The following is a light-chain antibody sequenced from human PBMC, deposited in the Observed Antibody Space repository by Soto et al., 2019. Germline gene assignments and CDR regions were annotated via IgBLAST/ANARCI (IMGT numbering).Light chain of an antibody. CDR2: KAS. CDR1: QSISSW. V-gene: IGKV1-5*03. Sequence: DIPMTQSPSTLSASVGDRVTITCRASQSISSWLAWYQQKPGKAPKVLIYKASSLESGVPSRFNGSGSGTEYTLTISSLQPDDFATYYCQQYKSYSLYSFGQGTKLEI. CDR3: QQYKSYSLYS. J-gene: IGKJ2*03.